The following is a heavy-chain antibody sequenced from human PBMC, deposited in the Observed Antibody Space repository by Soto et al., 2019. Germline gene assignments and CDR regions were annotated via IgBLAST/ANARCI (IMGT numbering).Heavy chain of an antibody. CDR3: ARSIVVVTALDY. J-gene: IGHJ4*02. V-gene: IGHV1-3*01. CDR2: INAGNGNT. Sequence: QVQLVQSGAEVKKPGASVKVSCKASGYTFTSYAMHWVRQAPGQRLEWMGWINAGNGNTKYSQKFQGRVTITRDTSASTGYMELRSLRSEDTAVYYCARSIVVVTALDYWGQGTLVTVSS. D-gene: IGHD2-21*02. CDR1: GYTFTSYA.